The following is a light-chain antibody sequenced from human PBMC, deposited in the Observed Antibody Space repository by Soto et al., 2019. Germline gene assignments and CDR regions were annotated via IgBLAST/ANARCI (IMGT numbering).Light chain of an antibody. V-gene: IGLV4-69*01. CDR2: LNSDGSH. CDR3: QNWGPRIKGV. CDR1: SGHSSYA. Sequence: QLVLTQSPSASASLGASVKRTCTLSSGHSSYAIAWHQQQPEKGPRYLMKLNSDGSHSKGDGIPDRFSGSSSGAERYLPISGLQSEDEAHYYCQNWGPRIKGVLGGGNKLTVL. J-gene: IGLJ3*02.